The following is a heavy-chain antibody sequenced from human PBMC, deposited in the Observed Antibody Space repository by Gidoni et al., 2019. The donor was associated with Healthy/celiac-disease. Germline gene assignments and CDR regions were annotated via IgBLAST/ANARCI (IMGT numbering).Heavy chain of an antibody. V-gene: IGHV3-11*05. CDR2: ISSSSSYT. Sequence: QVQLVESGGGLVKPGGSLRLSCAASGFTFSDYYMSWIRQAPGKGLEWVSYISSSSSYTNYADSVKGRFTISRDNAKNSLYLQMNSLRAEDTAVYYCARGFDPYENTMVLVGYYFDYWGQGTLVTVSS. CDR3: ARGFDPYENTMVLVGYYFDY. D-gene: IGHD3-10*01. J-gene: IGHJ4*02. CDR1: GFTFSDYY.